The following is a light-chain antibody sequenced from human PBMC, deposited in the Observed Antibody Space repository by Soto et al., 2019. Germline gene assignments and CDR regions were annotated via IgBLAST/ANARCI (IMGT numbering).Light chain of an antibody. J-gene: IGKJ1*01. CDR1: QDISSY. Sequence: DIQLTQSPSFLSASVGDRVTITCRASQDISSYLAWYQQKPGKAPKLLIFAASTLQTRVPSRFSGSGSGTEFTLTISILQPEDFATYCCQQFHTYPRTFGQGTKVEIK. CDR2: AAS. V-gene: IGKV1-9*01. CDR3: QQFHTYPRT.